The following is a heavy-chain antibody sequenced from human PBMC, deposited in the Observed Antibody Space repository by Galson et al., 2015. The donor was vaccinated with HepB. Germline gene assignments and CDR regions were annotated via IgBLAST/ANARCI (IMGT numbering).Heavy chain of an antibody. V-gene: IGHV3-74*01. Sequence: SLRLSCAASGFTFSSYWMHWVRQTPGKGLVWVSRINSDGSSVRYADSVKGRFTISRDNAKNTLYLQMNCLRAEDTAVYYCAARLGYCSDTSCSWGQGTLVTVSS. CDR1: GFTFSSYW. J-gene: IGHJ5*02. CDR2: INSDGSSV. D-gene: IGHD2-2*01. CDR3: AARLGYCSDTSCS.